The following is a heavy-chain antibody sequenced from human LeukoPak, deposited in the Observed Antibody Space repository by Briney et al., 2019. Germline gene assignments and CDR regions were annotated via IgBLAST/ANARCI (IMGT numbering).Heavy chain of an antibody. CDR3: ARGGYGPEGDYFDY. Sequence: ASVTVSCKASGYTFTSYGISWVRQAPGQGLEWMGWISAYNGNTNYAQRFQDRVTMTTDTSTSTAYMELRSLRSDDTAVYYCARGGYGPEGDYFDYWGQGTLVTVSS. CDR1: GYTFTSYG. CDR2: ISAYNGNT. D-gene: IGHD5-18*01. J-gene: IGHJ4*02. V-gene: IGHV1-18*01.